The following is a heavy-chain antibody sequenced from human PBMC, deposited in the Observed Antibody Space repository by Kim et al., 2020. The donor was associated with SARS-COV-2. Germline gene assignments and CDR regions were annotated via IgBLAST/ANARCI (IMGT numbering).Heavy chain of an antibody. V-gene: IGHV3-64*02. D-gene: IGHD2-2*01. CDR2: ISSNGADP. CDR1: GFIFDRYA. J-gene: IGHJ4*02. CDR3: AREGRHCSGTACYLFDY. Sequence: GGSLRLSCAASGFIFDRYAMHWVRQTPGRRLEYVSAISSNGADPYYADSVKGRFIISRDNSKNTMYLQMGSLRAEDMAVYYCAREGRHCSGTACYLFDYWGQGTLVTVSS.